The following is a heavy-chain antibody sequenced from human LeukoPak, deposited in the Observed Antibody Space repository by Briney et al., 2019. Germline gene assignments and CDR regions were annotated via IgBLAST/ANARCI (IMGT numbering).Heavy chain of an antibody. CDR1: GGSISTYY. J-gene: IGHJ4*02. Sequence: SETLSLTCTVSGGSISTYYWSWIRQPPGKGLEWIGYIYYSGNTNYNPSLKSRVTISVDTSKNQFSLKLSSVTAADTAVYYCAREGSQAAAASVSHSDYWGQGTLVTVSS. D-gene: IGHD6-13*01. V-gene: IGHV4-59*01. CDR2: IYYSGNT. CDR3: AREGSQAAAASVSHSDY.